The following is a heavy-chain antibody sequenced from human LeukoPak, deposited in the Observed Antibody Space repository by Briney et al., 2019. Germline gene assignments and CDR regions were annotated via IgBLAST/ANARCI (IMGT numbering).Heavy chain of an antibody. D-gene: IGHD2-2*01. V-gene: IGHV1-46*01. CDR3: ARGAVVVPAITNWFDP. Sequence: WALVKVSCKASGYTFTSYYMHWVRQAPGQGLEWMGIINPSGGSTSYAQKFQGRVIMTRDMSTSTVYMELSSLRSEDTAVYYCARGAVVVPAITNWFDPWGQGTLVTVSS. CDR2: INPSGGST. J-gene: IGHJ5*02. CDR1: GYTFTSYY.